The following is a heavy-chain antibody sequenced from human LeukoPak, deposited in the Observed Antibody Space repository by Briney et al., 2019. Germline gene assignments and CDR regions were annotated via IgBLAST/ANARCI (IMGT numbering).Heavy chain of an antibody. CDR2: IRSKANSYAT. D-gene: IGHD2-21*02. J-gene: IGHJ4*02. CDR3: SVTHTHDY. V-gene: IGHV3-73*01. CDR1: GFTFSGSA. Sequence: GGSLRLSCAASGFTFSGSAMHWVRQASGKGLEWVGRIRSKANSYATAYAASVKGRFTISRDDSKNTAYLQMNSLKTEDTAVYYCSVTHTHDYWGQGTLVTVSS.